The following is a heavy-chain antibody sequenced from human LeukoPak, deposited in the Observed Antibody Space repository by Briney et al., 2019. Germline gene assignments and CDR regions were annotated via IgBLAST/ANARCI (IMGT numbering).Heavy chain of an antibody. CDR1: GYTFTSYY. V-gene: IGHV1-46*01. Sequence: ASVKASCKASGYTFTSYYMHWVRQAPGQGLEWMGIINLIGGSTRYAQKFQGRVTMTRDTSTSTVYMELSSLRSEDTAVYYCARESDIAVAGTGFDYWGQGTPVTVSS. CDR3: ARESDIAVAGTGFDY. D-gene: IGHD6-19*01. CDR2: INLIGGST. J-gene: IGHJ4*02.